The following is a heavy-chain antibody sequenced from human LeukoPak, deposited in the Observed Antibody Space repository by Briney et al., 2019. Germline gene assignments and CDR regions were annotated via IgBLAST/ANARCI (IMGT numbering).Heavy chain of an antibody. CDR3: ARDRIGHYGSGGFGGMDV. CDR1: GFTFSDYY. J-gene: IGHJ6*04. D-gene: IGHD3-10*01. CDR2: ISSSSSYT. V-gene: IGHV3-11*06. Sequence: PGGSLSLSCAASGFTFSDYYMSWIRQAPGKGLEGVSYISSSSSYTNYADSVKGRFTISRDNAKNSLYLQMNSLRAEDTAVYYCARDRIGHYGSGGFGGMDVWGKGTTVTVSS.